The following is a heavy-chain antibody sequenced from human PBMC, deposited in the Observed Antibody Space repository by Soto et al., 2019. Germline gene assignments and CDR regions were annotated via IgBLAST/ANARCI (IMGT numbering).Heavy chain of an antibody. CDR3: ARDRFMGAPRRAAAGPFDY. CDR1: GFTFSSYW. V-gene: IGHV3-7*03. D-gene: IGHD6-13*01. Sequence: GGSLRLSCAASGFTFSSYWMSWVRQAPGKGLEWVANIKQDGSEKYYVDSVKGRFTISRDNAKNSLDLQMNSLRAQVTAVYDCARDRFMGAPRRAAAGPFDYWGQGTLVTVSS. CDR2: IKQDGSEK. J-gene: IGHJ4*02.